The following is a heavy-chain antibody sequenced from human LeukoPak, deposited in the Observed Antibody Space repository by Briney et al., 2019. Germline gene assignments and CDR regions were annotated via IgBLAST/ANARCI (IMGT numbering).Heavy chain of an antibody. CDR1: GLPFSSKT. J-gene: IGHJ4*02. Sequence: GGPLKFSCEPSGLPFSSKTMNWLGQAPGKGLEWVAFIRDVGSNKYYADSVKGRFTISRDYSKNTLYLEMNSQKTEDTAMYYCAKDGDYGDYGLRWGQGTLVTVSS. D-gene: IGHD4-17*01. CDR3: AKDGDYGDYGLR. V-gene: IGHV3-30*02. CDR2: IRDVGSNK.